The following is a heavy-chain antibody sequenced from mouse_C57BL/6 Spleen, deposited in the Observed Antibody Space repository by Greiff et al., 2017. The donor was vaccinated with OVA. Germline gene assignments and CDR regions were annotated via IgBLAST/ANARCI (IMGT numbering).Heavy chain of an antibody. J-gene: IGHJ2*01. Sequence: EVKLMESGGGLVKPGGSLKLSCAASGFTFSSYAMSWVRQTPEKKLEWVATISDGGSYTYYPDNVKGRFTISRDNAKNNLYLQMSHLKSEDTAMYYCARENLTGLDYWGQGTTLTVSS. V-gene: IGHV5-4*01. D-gene: IGHD4-1*01. CDR3: ARENLTGLDY. CDR1: GFTFSSYA. CDR2: ISDGGSYT.